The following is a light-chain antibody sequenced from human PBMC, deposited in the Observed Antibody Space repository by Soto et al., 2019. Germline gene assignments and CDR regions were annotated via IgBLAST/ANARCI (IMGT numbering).Light chain of an antibody. CDR2: GAS. CDR3: QQSYTFPYT. V-gene: IGKV3-15*01. J-gene: IGKJ2*01. Sequence: EIVMTQSPATLSVSPGERATLSCRASQSVSSNLAWYQQKPGQAPRLLIYGASTRATGIPARFSGSGSGTEFTLTISSLQSEDFATYYCQQSYTFPYTFGRGTKLELK. CDR1: QSVSSN.